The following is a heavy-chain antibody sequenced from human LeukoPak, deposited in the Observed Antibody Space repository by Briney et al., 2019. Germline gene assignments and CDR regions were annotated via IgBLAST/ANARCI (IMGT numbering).Heavy chain of an antibody. CDR2: INPSGGST. V-gene: IGHV1-46*01. Sequence: ASVKVSGKASGYTFTTYYVHWVRQAPGQGLEWMGIINPSGGSTTYAQKFRGRLTMTRDMSTSTVYMELSSLRSEDTAVYYCARGSRPVYNLLTGKRYFDYWGQGTLLTVSS. CDR3: ARGSRPVYNLLTGKRYFDY. J-gene: IGHJ4*02. CDR1: GYTFTTYY. D-gene: IGHD3-9*01.